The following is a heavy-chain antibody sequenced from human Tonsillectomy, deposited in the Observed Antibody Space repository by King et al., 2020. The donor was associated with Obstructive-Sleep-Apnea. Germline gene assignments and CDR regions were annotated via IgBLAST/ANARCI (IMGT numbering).Heavy chain of an antibody. V-gene: IGHV3-9*01. Sequence: VQLVESGGGLVQPGRSLRLSCAASGFTFDDYAMHWVRQAPGKGLEWVSGISWNSGSIDYADSVKGRFTISRDNAKNSVYLQMNSLRAEDTALYYCSKAGHQPTYYGMEGGGQGPRSPSPQ. J-gene: IGHJ6*01. CDR3: SKAGHQPTYYGMEG. CDR2: ISWNSGSI. D-gene: IGHD2-2*01. CDR1: GFTFDDYA.